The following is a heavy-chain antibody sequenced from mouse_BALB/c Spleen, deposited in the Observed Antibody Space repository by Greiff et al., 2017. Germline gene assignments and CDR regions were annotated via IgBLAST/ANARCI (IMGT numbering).Heavy chain of an antibody. V-gene: IGHV1-63*02. CDR3: AREGYYRYLYAMDY. Sequence: VQRVESGAELVRPGTSVKMSCKAAGYTFTNYWIGWVKQRPGHGLEWIGDIYPGGGYTNYNEKFKGKATLTADTSSSTAYMQLSSLTSEDSAIYYCAREGYYRYLYAMDYWGQGTSVTVSS. CDR1: GYTFTNYW. CDR2: IYPGGGYT. D-gene: IGHD2-14*01. J-gene: IGHJ4*01.